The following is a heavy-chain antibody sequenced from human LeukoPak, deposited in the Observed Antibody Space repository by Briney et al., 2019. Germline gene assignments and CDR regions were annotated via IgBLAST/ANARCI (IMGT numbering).Heavy chain of an antibody. CDR2: ISAYNGNT. CDR3: AREEVVTAKYYYGMDV. J-gene: IGHJ6*02. Sequence: ASVKVSCKASGYTFTSYGISWVRQAPGQGLEWMRWISAYNGNTNYAQKLQGRVTMTTDTSTSTAYMELRSLRSDDTAVYYCAREEVVTAKYYYGMDVWGQGTTVTVSS. CDR1: GYTFTSYG. V-gene: IGHV1-18*01. D-gene: IGHD2-21*02.